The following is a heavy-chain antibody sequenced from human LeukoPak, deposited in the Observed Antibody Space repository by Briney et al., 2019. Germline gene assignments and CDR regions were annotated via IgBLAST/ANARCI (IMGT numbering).Heavy chain of an antibody. V-gene: IGHV4-38-2*02. CDR1: GYSISSGYY. CDR3: ARDPFSSLAVEERWFDP. CDR2: IYHSGST. Sequence: SETLSLTCTVSGYSISSGYYWGWIRQPPGKGLEWIGSIYHSGSTYYNPSLKSRVTISVDTSKNQFSLKLSSVTAADTAVYYCARDPFSSLAVEERWFDPWGQGTLVTVSS. J-gene: IGHJ5*02. D-gene: IGHD6-19*01.